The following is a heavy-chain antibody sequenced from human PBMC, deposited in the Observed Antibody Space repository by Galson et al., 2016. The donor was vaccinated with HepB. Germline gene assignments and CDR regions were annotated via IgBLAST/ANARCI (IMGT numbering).Heavy chain of an antibody. CDR2: TFYRSNWQN. D-gene: IGHD7-27*01. Sequence: CAISGDSVSSNSAGWNWIRQSPSRGLEWLGRTFYRSNWQNDYAESVKSRITINPDTSKNQFSLQLNSVTPDDTAMSYCARSYLLGRGFGWWGQGTLVTVSS. CDR3: ARSYLLGRGFGW. J-gene: IGHJ4*02. V-gene: IGHV6-1*01. CDR1: GDSVSSNSAG.